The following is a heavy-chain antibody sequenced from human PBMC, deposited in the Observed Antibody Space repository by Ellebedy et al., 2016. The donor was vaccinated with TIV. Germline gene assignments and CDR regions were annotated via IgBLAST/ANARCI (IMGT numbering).Heavy chain of an antibody. J-gene: IGHJ5*02. CDR3: ARGFGSYYVGCWFDP. CDR1: GFSLSTSGMC. Sequence: SGPTLVXPTQTLTLTCTFSGFSLSTSGMCVSWIRQPPGKALEWLALIDWDDDKYYSTSLKTRLTISKDTSKNQVFLTMTNMDPVDTATYYCARGFGSYYVGCWFDPWGQGTLVTVSS. CDR2: IDWDDDK. V-gene: IGHV2-70*01. D-gene: IGHD1-26*01.